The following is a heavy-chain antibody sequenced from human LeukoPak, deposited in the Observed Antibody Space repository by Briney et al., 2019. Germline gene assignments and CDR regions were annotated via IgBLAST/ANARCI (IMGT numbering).Heavy chain of an antibody. CDR2: INPNSVVT. CDR1: GYTFTGDY. D-gene: IGHD6-19*01. Sequence: ASVKVSCKASGYTFTGDYMHWVRQAPGQGLEWMGWINPNSVVTKYAQTFPGRVTMTRDTSISTAYMELSRLRSDDTAVYYCARAQGYSSGWYLLYYDSSGPPYYFDYWGQGTLVTVSS. V-gene: IGHV1-2*02. J-gene: IGHJ4*02. CDR3: ARAQGYSSGWYLLYYDSSGPPYYFDY.